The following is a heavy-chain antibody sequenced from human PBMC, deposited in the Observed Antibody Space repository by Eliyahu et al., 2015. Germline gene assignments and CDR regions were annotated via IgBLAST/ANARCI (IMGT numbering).Heavy chain of an antibody. CDR1: GGSFSGYY. Sequence: QVQLQQWGAGLLKPSETLSLTCAVYGGSFSGYYWSWIRQPPGKGLEWIGEINHSGSTNYNPSLKSRVTISVDTSKNQFSLKLSSVTAADTAVYYCARTSGVMVVAAKLVYFQHWGQGTLVTVSS. D-gene: IGHD2-15*01. J-gene: IGHJ1*01. V-gene: IGHV4-34*01. CDR2: INHSGST. CDR3: ARTSGVMVVAAKLVYFQH.